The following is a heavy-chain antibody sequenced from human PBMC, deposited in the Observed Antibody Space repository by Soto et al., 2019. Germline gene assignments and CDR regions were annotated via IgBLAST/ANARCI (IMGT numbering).Heavy chain of an antibody. J-gene: IGHJ6*03. V-gene: IGHV4-31*03. D-gene: IGHD3-16*01. CDR3: ARGAGLPGYYYYYMDV. CDR2: IYYSGST. Sequence: SETLSLTCTVSGGSISSGVYYWSWIRQHPGKGLEWIGYIYYSGSTYYNPSLKSRVTISVDTSKNQFSLKLSSVTAADTAVYYCARGAGLPGYYYYYMDVWGKGTTVTVSS. CDR1: GGSISSGVYY.